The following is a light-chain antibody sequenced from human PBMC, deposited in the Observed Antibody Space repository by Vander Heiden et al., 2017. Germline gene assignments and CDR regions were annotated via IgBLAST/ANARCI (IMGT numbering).Light chain of an antibody. Sequence: SDELTQPSSVSVSPGQTARITCSGDVLAKKYARWFQQKPGQARVLVIYKDSERPSGIPERFSGSSSGTTVTLTISGAQVEDEADYYCYAAADNNGVFGGGTKLTVL. CDR3: YAAADNNGV. J-gene: IGLJ3*02. V-gene: IGLV3-27*01. CDR2: KDS. CDR1: VLAKKY.